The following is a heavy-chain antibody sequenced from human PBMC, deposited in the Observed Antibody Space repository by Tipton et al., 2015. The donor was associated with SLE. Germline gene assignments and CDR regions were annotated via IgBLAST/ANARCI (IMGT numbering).Heavy chain of an antibody. CDR3: ARGLGFWDV. J-gene: IGHJ6*02. CDR2: IYHSGST. Sequence: TLSLTCTVSGGSISSTTYYWGWIRQPPGEGLEWIGSIYHSGSTYYNPSLKSRVTISVDMSKNQISLKLNSVTAADTAAYYCARGLGFWDVWGQGTTVTVSS. V-gene: IGHV4-39*07. CDR1: GGSISSTTYY. D-gene: IGHD5-12*01.